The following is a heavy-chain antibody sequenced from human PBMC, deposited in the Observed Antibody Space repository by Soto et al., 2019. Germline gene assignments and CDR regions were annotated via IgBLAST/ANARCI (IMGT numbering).Heavy chain of an antibody. D-gene: IGHD2-15*01. J-gene: IGHJ4*02. CDR1: GFTVSSND. Sequence: EVQLVESGGGLVQPGGSLRLSCAPSGFTVSSNDMSWVRQAPGKGLEWVSVIYTGGGTYYADSVKGRFTISRDNSKNKLYLQMNSLRDEDTAVYYCVRSFFCSGGSCYSISSHWGQGTLVTVSS. CDR3: VRSFFCSGGSCYSISSH. CDR2: IYTGGGT. V-gene: IGHV3-66*01.